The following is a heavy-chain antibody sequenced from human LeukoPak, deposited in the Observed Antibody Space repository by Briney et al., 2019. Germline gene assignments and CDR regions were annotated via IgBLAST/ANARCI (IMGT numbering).Heavy chain of an antibody. CDR2: ISGSGVSA. CDR3: AKDRAVAATPYNWFDP. Sequence: PGGSLRLSCAASGFTFSSYAMSWVRQAPGKGLEWVPTISGSGVSAYYAESVKGRFTISRDNSKNTLYLQMNSLRAEDTALYYCAKDRAVAATPYNWFDPWGQGTPVTVSS. D-gene: IGHD2-15*01. J-gene: IGHJ5*02. CDR1: GFTFSSYA. V-gene: IGHV3-23*01.